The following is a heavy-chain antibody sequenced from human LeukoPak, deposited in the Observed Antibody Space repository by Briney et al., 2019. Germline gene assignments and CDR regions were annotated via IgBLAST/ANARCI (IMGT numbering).Heavy chain of an antibody. Sequence: GGSLRLSCAASGFSVTSNHMNWVRQAPGKGLEWVSIIYAGGTTHYADSLNDRFTISRDDSINTLYLQMNSLRAEDTAVYYCARDSSSYYFDYWGQGTLVTVSS. CDR1: GFSVTSNH. CDR2: IYAGGTT. V-gene: IGHV3-66*01. J-gene: IGHJ4*02. CDR3: ARDSSSYYFDY. D-gene: IGHD6-6*01.